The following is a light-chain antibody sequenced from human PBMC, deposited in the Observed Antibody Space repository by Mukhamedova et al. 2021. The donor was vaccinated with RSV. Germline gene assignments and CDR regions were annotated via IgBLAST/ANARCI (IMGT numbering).Light chain of an antibody. Sequence: TWGDKYACWYQQKPGQSPVLVIYQDSKRPSVIPERFSGSNSGNTATLTISGTQAMDEADYYCQAWDSSTYVFGTGTKVTVL. CDR2: QDS. J-gene: IGLJ1*01. CDR1: TWGDKY. CDR3: QAWDSSTYV. V-gene: IGLV3-1*01.